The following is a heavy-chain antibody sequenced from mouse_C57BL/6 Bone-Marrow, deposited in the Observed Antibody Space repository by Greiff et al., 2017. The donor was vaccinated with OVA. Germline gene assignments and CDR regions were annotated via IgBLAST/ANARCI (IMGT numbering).Heavy chain of an antibody. J-gene: IGHJ1*03. CDR3: AISSSYDWYFDV. Sequence: QVQLQQPGAELVKPGASVKVSCKASGYTFTSYWMHWVKPRPGQGLEGIGRIHPSDSDTNSNQKFKGKATLTVDKSSSTAYMQLSSLTSEDSAVYYSAISSSYDWYFDVWGTGTTVTVSS. V-gene: IGHV1-74*01. D-gene: IGHD1-1*01. CDR2: IHPSDSDT. CDR1: GYTFTSYW.